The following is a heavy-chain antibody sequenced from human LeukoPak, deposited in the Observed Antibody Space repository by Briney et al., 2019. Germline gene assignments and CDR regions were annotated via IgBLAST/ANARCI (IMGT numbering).Heavy chain of an antibody. CDR2: IYHSGST. V-gene: IGHV4-39*07. CDR3: ARVTSSSSFRYYYYYMDV. J-gene: IGHJ6*03. CDR1: GGPISSSSYH. D-gene: IGHD6-6*01. Sequence: PSDTLSLLCTVSGGPISSSSYHWAWIRQPPGKGLEWLGSIYHSGSTYYNPSLKSRVTISVDTSKNQFSLKLSSVTAADTAVYYCARVTSSSSFRYYYYYMDVWGKGTTVTVSS.